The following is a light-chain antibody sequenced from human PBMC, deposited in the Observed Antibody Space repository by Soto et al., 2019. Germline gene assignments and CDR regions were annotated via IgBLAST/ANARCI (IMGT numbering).Light chain of an antibody. CDR2: DVT. CDR3: GSITRSSTSV. V-gene: IGLV2-14*01. CDR1: SSDVGGFEY. Sequence: QSFLSQPASVSGSPGQSITISCTGTSSDVGGFEYVSWYQHQPGKAPKLIIYDVTKRPSGVSNRFSGSKSGNTASLTISGIQAEDEGDYYCGSITRSSTSVSGTGTKVTVL. J-gene: IGLJ1*01.